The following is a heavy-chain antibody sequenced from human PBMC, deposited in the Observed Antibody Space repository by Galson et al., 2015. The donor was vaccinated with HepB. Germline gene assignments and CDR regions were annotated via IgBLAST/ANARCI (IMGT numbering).Heavy chain of an antibody. CDR1: GGSTSSGSYY. D-gene: IGHD3-3*01. CDR3: AREWRGGLRFLEFAAFDP. J-gene: IGHJ3*01. Sequence: TLSLTCTVSGGSTSSGSYYWSWIRQPAGKRLEWIGRIYTSGSTNYNPSFRSRVSMSLDMSKNQVSLKLRSVTAADTAVYFCAREWRGGLRFLEFAAFDPWGQGTKVTVSS. CDR2: IYTSGST. V-gene: IGHV4-61*02.